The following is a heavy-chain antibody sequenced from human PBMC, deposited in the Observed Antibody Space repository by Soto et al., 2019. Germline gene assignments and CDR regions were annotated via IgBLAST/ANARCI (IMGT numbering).Heavy chain of an antibody. D-gene: IGHD2-2*01. CDR1: GFSFTSYY. V-gene: IGHV1-46*03. J-gene: IGHJ6*03. CDR2: INPSGGSA. Sequence: QVQLVQSGAEVKKPGASVKVSCKASGFSFTSYYMHWVRRAPGQGLEWVGIINPSGGSASYAQKFQGRFTMSRDTSTSTVYMEMRSMRSEDTAVYYCVRGDVVVSAAISNYYYYMDVWGKGTTVTVSS. CDR3: VRGDVVVSAAISNYYYYMDV.